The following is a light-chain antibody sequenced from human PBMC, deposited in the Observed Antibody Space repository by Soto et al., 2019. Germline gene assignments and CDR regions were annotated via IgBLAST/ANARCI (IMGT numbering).Light chain of an antibody. CDR1: SSDVGSYNL. Sequence: QSALTQPASVSGSPGQSITISCTGTSSDVGSYNLVSWYQQHPGKAPKLMIYEGSKRRSGVSNRFSGSKSGSTASLTTSGRQDEDEADYYCCSSAGSSTVVFGGGTKLTVL. V-gene: IGLV2-23*01. J-gene: IGLJ2*01. CDR3: CSSAGSSTVV. CDR2: EGS.